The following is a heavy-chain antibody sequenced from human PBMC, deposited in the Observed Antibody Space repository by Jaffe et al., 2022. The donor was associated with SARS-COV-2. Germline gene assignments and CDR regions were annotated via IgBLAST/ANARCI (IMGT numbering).Heavy chain of an antibody. D-gene: IGHD1-7*01. CDR1: GFTFSSYW. V-gene: IGHV3-7*03. J-gene: IGHJ4*02. Sequence: EVQLVESGGGLVQPGGSLRLSCAASGFTFSSYWMSWVRQAPGKGLEWVANIKQDGSEKYYVDSVKGRFTISRDNAKNSLYLQMNSLRAEDTAVYYCARETRTDDRHNWNYWDWAQRQFYFDYWGQGTLVTVSS. CDR3: ARETRTDDRHNWNYWDWAQRQFYFDY. CDR2: IKQDGSEK.